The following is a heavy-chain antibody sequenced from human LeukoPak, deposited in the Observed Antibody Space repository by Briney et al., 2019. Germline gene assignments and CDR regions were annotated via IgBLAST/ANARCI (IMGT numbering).Heavy chain of an antibody. CDR1: GFTVSGTY. V-gene: IGHV3-53*01. Sequence: PGGSLRLSCAASGFTVSGTYMSWVRQAPGKGLEWVSLIYSGGGTYYADSVKGRFTISRDNSRNTLYLQMNSLRADDTAVYYCAKGPPFGSGSYYTWGQGTLVTVSS. CDR2: IYSGGGT. D-gene: IGHD3-10*01. CDR3: AKGPPFGSGSYYT. J-gene: IGHJ5*02.